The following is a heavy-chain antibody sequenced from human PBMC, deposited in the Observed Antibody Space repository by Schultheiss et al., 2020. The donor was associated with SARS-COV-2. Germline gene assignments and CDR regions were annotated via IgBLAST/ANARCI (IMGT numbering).Heavy chain of an antibody. CDR2: ISGSGSRT. Sequence: GGSLRLSCAASGFTFRYYAMNWVRQAPGKGLECVSAISGSGSRTNYADSVKGRFTVSRDNSKNTLYLQMNSLRAEDTAVYYCAKGNDAFDIWGQGTMVTVSS. V-gene: IGHV3-23*01. J-gene: IGHJ3*02. CDR3: AKGNDAFDI. CDR1: GFTFRYYA.